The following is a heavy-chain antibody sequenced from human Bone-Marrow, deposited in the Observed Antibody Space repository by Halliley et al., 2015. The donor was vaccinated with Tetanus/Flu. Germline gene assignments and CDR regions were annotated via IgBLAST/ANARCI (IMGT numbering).Heavy chain of an antibody. CDR2: IAPSDPYV. J-gene: IGHJ4*02. D-gene: IGHD2-21*01. V-gene: IGHV5-10-1*01. CDR3: AGVHPNADWSLLDH. CDR1: GYIFTTYS. Sequence: VQLVQSGAEVKKPGESLRISCKASGYIFTTYSISWVRQMPGTGLEWMGRIAPSDPYVNYSPSFEGHVSISVDKSISTAYLPWNSLKASGTALYYCAGVHPNADWSLLDHWGQGSLVTVSS.